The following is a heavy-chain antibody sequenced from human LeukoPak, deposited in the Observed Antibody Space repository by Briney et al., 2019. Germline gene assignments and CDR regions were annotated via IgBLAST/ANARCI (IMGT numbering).Heavy chain of an antibody. Sequence: GGSLRLSCAASGFTFSSYAMSWVRQAPGKGLKWVSAISGSGGSTYYADSVKGRFTISRDNSKNTLYLQMNSLRAEDTAVYYCASSFAGFLTGLIIHLGWFDPWGQGTLVTVSS. CDR3: ASSFAGFLTGLIIHLGWFDP. J-gene: IGHJ5*02. CDR2: ISGSGGST. CDR1: GFTFSSYA. D-gene: IGHD3-9*01. V-gene: IGHV3-23*01.